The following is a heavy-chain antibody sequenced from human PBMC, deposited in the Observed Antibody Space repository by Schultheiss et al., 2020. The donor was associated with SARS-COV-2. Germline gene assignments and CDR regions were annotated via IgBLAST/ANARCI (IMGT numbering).Heavy chain of an antibody. D-gene: IGHD6-19*01. CDR3: ARVAGTRPGANWFDP. J-gene: IGHJ5*02. V-gene: IGHV4-31*03. CDR2: IYYSGST. Sequence: SETLSLTCTVSGGSISSGGYYWSWIRQHPGKGLEWIGYIYYSGSTYYNPSLKSRVTISVDTSKNQFSLKLSSVTAADSAVYYCARVAGTRPGANWFDPWGQGTLVTVSS. CDR1: GGSISSGGYY.